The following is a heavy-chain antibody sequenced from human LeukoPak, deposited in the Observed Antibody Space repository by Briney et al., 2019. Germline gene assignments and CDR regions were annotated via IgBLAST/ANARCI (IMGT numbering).Heavy chain of an antibody. CDR1: GFTFSSYA. D-gene: IGHD6-19*01. Sequence: GGSLRLSCAASGFTFSSYAMHWVRQAPGKGLEWVAVISYDGSNKYYADSVKGRFTISRDNSKNTLYLQMNSLRAEDTAVYYRARDSSGWGDYFDYWGQGTLVTVSS. CDR3: ARDSSGWGDYFDY. V-gene: IGHV3-30-3*01. CDR2: ISYDGSNK. J-gene: IGHJ4*02.